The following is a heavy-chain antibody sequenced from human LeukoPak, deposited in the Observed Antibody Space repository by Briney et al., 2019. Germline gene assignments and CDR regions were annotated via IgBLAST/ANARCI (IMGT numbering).Heavy chain of an antibody. CDR2: ISSSSTYI. J-gene: IGHJ4*02. V-gene: IGHV3-21*01. Sequence: GSLRLSCAASGFTFSSYSMNWVRQAPGKGLEWVSSISSSSTYIYYADSVKGRFTISRDNAKNSLYLQMNTLRAEDTAVYYCARVGSSGSYNEDYWGQGTLVTVSS. CDR3: ARVGSSGSYNEDY. D-gene: IGHD1-26*01. CDR1: GFTFSSYS.